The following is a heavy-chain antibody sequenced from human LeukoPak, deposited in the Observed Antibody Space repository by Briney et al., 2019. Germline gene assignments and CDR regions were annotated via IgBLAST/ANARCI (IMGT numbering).Heavy chain of an antibody. V-gene: IGHV1-69*04. J-gene: IGHJ6*02. CDR1: GGTFSSYA. CDR2: IIPILGIA. CDR3: AREVYCTNGVCYPSEGMDV. Sequence: SVKVSCKASGGTFSSYAISWVRQAPGQGPEWMGRIIPILGIANYAQKFQGRVTITADKSTSTAYMELSSLRSEDTAVYYCAREVYCTNGVCYPSEGMDVWGQGTTVTVSS. D-gene: IGHD2-8*01.